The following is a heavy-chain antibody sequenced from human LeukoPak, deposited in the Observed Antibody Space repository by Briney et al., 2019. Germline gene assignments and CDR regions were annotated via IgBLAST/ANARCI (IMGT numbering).Heavy chain of an antibody. J-gene: IGHJ6*03. CDR2: ISSSGST. CDR1: GDSISSGDYY. V-gene: IGHV4-61*02. Sequence: SETLSLTCTVSGDSISSGDYYWSWIRQPAGKGLEWIGRISSSGSTNYNPSLKSRVTISVDTSKNQFSLKLSSVTAADTAVYYCARSVEGYCSGGSCYSYYYYMDVWGKGTTVTVSS. D-gene: IGHD2-15*01. CDR3: ARSVEGYCSGGSCYSYYYYMDV.